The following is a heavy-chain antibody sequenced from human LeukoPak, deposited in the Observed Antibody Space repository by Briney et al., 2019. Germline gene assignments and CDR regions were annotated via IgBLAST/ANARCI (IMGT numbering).Heavy chain of an antibody. V-gene: IGHV1-2*02. CDR3: ARVNGYYYGSGRPFDY. CDR1: GYTFTGYY. D-gene: IGHD3-10*01. J-gene: IGHJ4*02. CDR2: INPNSGGT. Sequence: WASVKVSCKASGYTFTGYYMHWVRQAPGQGLEWMGWINPNSGGTNYAQKFQGRVTMTRDTSISTAYMELSRLRSDDTAVYYCARVNGYYYGSGRPFDYWGQGTLVTVSS.